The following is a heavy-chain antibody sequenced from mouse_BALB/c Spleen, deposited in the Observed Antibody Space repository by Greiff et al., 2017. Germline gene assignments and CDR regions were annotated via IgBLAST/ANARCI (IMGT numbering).Heavy chain of an antibody. Sequence: EVQWVESGGGLVKPGGSLKLSCAASGFAFSSYDMSWVRQTPGKRLEWVAYISSGGGSTYYPDTVKGRFTISRDNAKNTLYLQMSSLKSEDTAMYYCARHYYGSSHAMDYWGQGTSVTVSS. J-gene: IGHJ4*01. D-gene: IGHD1-1*01. V-gene: IGHV5-12-1*01. CDR3: ARHYYGSSHAMDY. CDR1: GFAFSSYD. CDR2: ISSGGGST.